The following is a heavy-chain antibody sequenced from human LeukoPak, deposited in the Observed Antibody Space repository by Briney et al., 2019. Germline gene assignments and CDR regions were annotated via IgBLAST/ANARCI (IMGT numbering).Heavy chain of an antibody. CDR2: ISSYSSYI. J-gene: IGHJ4*02. Sequence: PGGSLRLSCVASGFTFSSYSMDWVRQAPGKGLEWVSSISSYSSYIYYADSVRGRFTISGDNAKNSLYLQMNSLRAADTAVYYCAKPVAGDRYFDYWGQGTLVTVSS. V-gene: IGHV3-21*01. CDR3: AKPVAGDRYFDY. D-gene: IGHD3-16*01. CDR1: GFTFSSYS.